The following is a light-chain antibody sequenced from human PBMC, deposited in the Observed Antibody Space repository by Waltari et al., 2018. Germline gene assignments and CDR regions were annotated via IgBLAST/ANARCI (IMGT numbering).Light chain of an antibody. CDR3: QHYVRLPVT. CDR1: ESIGRAL. V-gene: IGKV3-20*01. Sequence: EVVLTQSPGTLSLSPGERATLSCRASESIGRALAWYQQKPGQAPRLLIYGASTRATGIPDRVSGSGSGTDFSLTISRLEPEDFEVYYCQHYVRLPVTFGQGTRFEI. J-gene: IGKJ1*01. CDR2: GAS.